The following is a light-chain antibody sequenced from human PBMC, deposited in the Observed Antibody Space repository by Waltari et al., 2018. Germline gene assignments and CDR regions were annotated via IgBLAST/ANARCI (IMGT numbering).Light chain of an antibody. CDR3: QHYLRLPVT. V-gene: IGKV3-20*01. Sequence: EIVLTQSPGTLSLSLGERATVSCRASQSVSRALAWYQQKPGQAPRLLIYGASTRATGIPDRFSGSGSGTEFSLTSSRLEPDEFAVYYCQHYLRLPVTFGQGTTVEI. J-gene: IGKJ1*01. CDR2: GAS. CDR1: QSVSRA.